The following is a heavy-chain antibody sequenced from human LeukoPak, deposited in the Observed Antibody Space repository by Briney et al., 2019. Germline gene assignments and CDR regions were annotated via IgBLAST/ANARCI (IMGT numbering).Heavy chain of an antibody. J-gene: IGHJ4*02. CDR2: ISSSSSYI. Sequence: GGSLRLSCAASGFTFSSCSMNWVRQSPGKGLEWISSISSSSSYIYYADSVKGRFTISRDNATNSLYLQMNSLRAEDTAVYYCARGVITYYYDYWGQGTLVTVSS. CDR3: ARGVITYYYDY. D-gene: IGHD2-21*01. CDR1: GFTFSSCS. V-gene: IGHV3-21*01.